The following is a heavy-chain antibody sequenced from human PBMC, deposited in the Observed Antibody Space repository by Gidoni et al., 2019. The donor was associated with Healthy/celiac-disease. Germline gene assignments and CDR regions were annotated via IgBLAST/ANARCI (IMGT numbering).Heavy chain of an antibody. J-gene: IGHJ6*02. D-gene: IGHD4-17*01. CDR3: ARDGDYGDYVYYYYGMDV. V-gene: IGHV3-21*01. Sequence: EVQLVESGGGLVKPGGSLRLSCAASGFTFSSYSMNWVRQAPGKGREWVSSISSSSSYIYYADSVKGRFTISRDNAKNSLYLQMNSLRAEDTAVYYCARDGDYGDYVYYYYGMDVWGQGTTVTVSS. CDR2: ISSSSSYI. CDR1: GFTFSSYS.